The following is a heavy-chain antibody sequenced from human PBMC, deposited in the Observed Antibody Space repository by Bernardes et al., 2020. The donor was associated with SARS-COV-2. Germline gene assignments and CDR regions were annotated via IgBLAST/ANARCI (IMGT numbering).Heavy chain of an antibody. Sequence: ASVKVSCKVSGYTLTELSMHWVRQAPGKGLEWMGGFDPADGETIYAQKFQGRVTMTEDTSTDTAYMELSSLRSEDTAVYYCATAPGYCTNGVCLNWFDPWGQGTLVTVSS. D-gene: IGHD2-8*01. CDR3: ATAPGYCTNGVCLNWFDP. V-gene: IGHV1-24*01. CDR1: GYTLTELS. J-gene: IGHJ5*02. CDR2: FDPADGET.